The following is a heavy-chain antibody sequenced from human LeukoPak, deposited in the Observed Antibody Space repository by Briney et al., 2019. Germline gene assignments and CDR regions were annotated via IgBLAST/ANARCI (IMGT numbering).Heavy chain of an antibody. D-gene: IGHD3-22*01. CDR2: IYHSGTT. CDR1: GGPISRGDNS. J-gene: IGHJ4*02. V-gene: IGHV4-30-2*01. Sequence: SQTLSLTCAVSGGPISRGDNSWSWLRQPPGKGLEWIGYIYHSGTTYYNPSLKSRVTIPLDRSKNQFSLKLTSVTAADTAVYYCARSPSDSSGYYLDYWGQGTLVTVSS. CDR3: ARSPSDSSGYYLDY.